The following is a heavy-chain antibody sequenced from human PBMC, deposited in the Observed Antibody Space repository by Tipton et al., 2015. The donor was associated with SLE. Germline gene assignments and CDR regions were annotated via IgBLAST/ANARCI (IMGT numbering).Heavy chain of an antibody. CDR3: ARGPEQWLVNPHYFDY. CDR1: GGSISPYC. CDR2: INHSGST. D-gene: IGHD6-19*01. V-gene: IGHV4-34*01. Sequence: TLSLTCAVSGGSISPYCWSWIRQPPGKGLEWIGEINHSGSTNYNPSLKSRVTISVDTSKNQFSLKLSSVTAADTAVYYCARGPEQWLVNPHYFDYWGQGTLVTVSS. J-gene: IGHJ4*02.